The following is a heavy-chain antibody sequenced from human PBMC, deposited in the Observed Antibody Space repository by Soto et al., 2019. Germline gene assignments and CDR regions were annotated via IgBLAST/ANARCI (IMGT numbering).Heavy chain of an antibody. CDR1: GFTFNNYA. D-gene: IGHD1-26*01. CDR2: ITGSGYSA. CDR3: SKGRGTNYYYHMDV. V-gene: IGHV3-23*01. J-gene: IGHJ6*03. Sequence: EVQLLESGGGLVQPGGSLRLSCAASGFTFNNYAISWVRQAPGKGLEWVSTITGSGYSAYYADSVKGRFIISRDNSKNTLYMQMHSLGAEDSAIFYCSKGRGTNYYYHMDVWGGGTTVTVSS.